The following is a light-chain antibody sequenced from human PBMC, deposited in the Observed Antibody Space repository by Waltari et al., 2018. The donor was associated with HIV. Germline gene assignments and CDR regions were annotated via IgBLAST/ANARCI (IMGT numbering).Light chain of an antibody. CDR1: QTVNDAY. V-gene: IGKV3-20*01. CDR2: GSS. Sequence: LVLTQSPGTLSVSPGERATLSCRASQTVNDAYLAWYQQRPGQSPILLIYGSSSRATGVPTRFSGSGSGTDFTLTISGLEPEDFAVYYCQQYGASPFTFGPGTKVEVK. J-gene: IGKJ3*01. CDR3: QQYGASPFT.